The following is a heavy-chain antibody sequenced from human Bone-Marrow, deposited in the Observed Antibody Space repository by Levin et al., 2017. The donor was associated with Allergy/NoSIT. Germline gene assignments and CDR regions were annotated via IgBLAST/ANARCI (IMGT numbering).Heavy chain of an antibody. D-gene: IGHD2-2*01. J-gene: IGHJ5*02. CDR3: ARDPTLHCTSTSCYGHWFDP. CDR2: INPNSGGT. CDR1: GYTFTGFQ. Sequence: ASVKVSCKASGYTFTGFQLHWLRQAPGQGLEWMGRINPNSGGTNYAQRFQDRVTMTRDTSISTAYMELSGLRSDDTAVYCCARDPTLHCTSTSCYGHWFDPWGQGTLVTVSS. V-gene: IGHV1-2*06.